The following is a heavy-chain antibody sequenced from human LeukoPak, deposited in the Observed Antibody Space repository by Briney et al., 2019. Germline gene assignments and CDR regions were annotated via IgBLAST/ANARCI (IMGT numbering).Heavy chain of an antibody. J-gene: IGHJ4*02. CDR1: GGTISSYY. Sequence: SETLSLTCTVSGGTISSYYWSWIRQPPGKGLEWIGYIYYSGSTNYNPSLKSRVTISVDTSKNQFSLKLSSVTAADTAVYYCARGIPAYYFDYWGQGTLVTVSS. V-gene: IGHV4-59*01. CDR3: ARGIPAYYFDY. CDR2: IYYSGST.